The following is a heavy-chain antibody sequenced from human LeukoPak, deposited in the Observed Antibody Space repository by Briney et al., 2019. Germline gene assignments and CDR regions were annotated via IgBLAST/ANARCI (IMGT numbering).Heavy chain of an antibody. CDR3: AKVRSRGWHEPYHYYGMDV. Sequence: PGKSLRLSCTASGFTFNTHGMHWVRQVPGKGLEWVTLISPDGNKKYYADSVKGRFTISRDNSKNTVYLQMNSLKTEDTAIYYCAKVRSRGWHEPYHYYGMDVWGQGTTVIVSS. CDR1: GFTFNTHG. CDR2: ISPDGNKK. V-gene: IGHV3-30*18. D-gene: IGHD6-19*01. J-gene: IGHJ6*02.